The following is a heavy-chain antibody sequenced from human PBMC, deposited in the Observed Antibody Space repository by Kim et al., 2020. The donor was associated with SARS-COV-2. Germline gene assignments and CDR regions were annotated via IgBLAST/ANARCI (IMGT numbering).Heavy chain of an antibody. CDR1: GFTFSGYT. CDR2: ISSNANTTSS. Sequence: GGSLRLSCTTSGFTFSGYTVHWVRQASGKGLEWVSRISSNANTTSSAYSVSGRYRITIDSAKSKHTVHLQTNSVKTTATAFYYCGRVNPIGGGWYHAFVV. J-gene: IGHJ3*01. V-gene: IGHV3-73*01. D-gene: IGHD6-19*01. CDR3: GRVNPIGGGWYHAFVV.